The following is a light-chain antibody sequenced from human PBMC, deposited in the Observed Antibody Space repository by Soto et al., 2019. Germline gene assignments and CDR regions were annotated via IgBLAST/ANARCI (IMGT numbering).Light chain of an antibody. J-gene: IGLJ2*01. V-gene: IGLV2-14*01. CDR3: SSYTTSSTVV. Sequence: QSALTQPASVSGSPGQSITISCTGTSSDVGGYNSVSWFQQYPGKAPKLMIYEVSNRPSGISNRFSGSKSGNTASLTISGLQTEDEAEYYCSSYTTSSTVVFGGGTKLTVL. CDR1: SSDVGGYNS. CDR2: EVS.